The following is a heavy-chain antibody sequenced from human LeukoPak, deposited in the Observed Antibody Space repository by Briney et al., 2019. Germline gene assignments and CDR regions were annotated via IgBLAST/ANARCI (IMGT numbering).Heavy chain of an antibody. CDR1: GGSISFYY. Sequence: PSETLSLTCTVSGGSISFYYWSWIRQPPGKRLEWIGYIFTSGSTSDNPSLKSRITILVDTSKNQVSLKLSSVNAADTAVYYCGRQQQHLVTGYDYWGQGALVTVSS. D-gene: IGHD6-13*01. CDR3: GRQQQHLVTGYDY. J-gene: IGHJ4*02. V-gene: IGHV4-4*09. CDR2: IFTSGST.